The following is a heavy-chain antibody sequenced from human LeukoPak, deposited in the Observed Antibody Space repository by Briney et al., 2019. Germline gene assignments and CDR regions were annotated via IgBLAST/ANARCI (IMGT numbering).Heavy chain of an antibody. D-gene: IGHD2-21*01. CDR1: GFTFSGSA. Sequence: GGSLRLSCAASGFTFSGSAMHWVRQASGKGLEWVGRIRSNADNYATVYAASVKGRFTISRDSSKNTLYLQMNRLRAEDAAVYYCAKAPVTTCSGAYCYPFDYWGQGTLVTVSS. J-gene: IGHJ4*02. CDR3: AKAPVTTCSGAYCYPFDY. CDR2: IRSNADNYAT. V-gene: IGHV3-73*01.